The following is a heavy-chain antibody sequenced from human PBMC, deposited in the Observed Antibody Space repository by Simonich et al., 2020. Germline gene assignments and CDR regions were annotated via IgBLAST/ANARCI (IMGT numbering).Heavy chain of an antibody. CDR1: GFTFSSYA. Sequence: QVQLVEAGGCGVQPGRSLRLSCAASGFTFSSYAIHWVRQAPGKGLEWVAVISHVGSNKYYADSVKGRFTISRDNSKNTLYLQMNSLSAEDTAVYYCARDRNWGWFDPWGQGTLVTVSS. V-gene: IGHV3-30*07. J-gene: IGHJ5*02. CDR2: ISHVGSNK. CDR3: ARDRNWGWFDP. D-gene: IGHD7-27*01.